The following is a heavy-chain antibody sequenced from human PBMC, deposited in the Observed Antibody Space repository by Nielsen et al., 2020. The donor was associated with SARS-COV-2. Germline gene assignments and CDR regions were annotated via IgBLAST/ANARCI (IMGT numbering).Heavy chain of an antibody. CDR1: GFALSAYG. V-gene: IGHV3-48*02. CDR3: AKELEVCCHYMDV. J-gene: IGHJ6*03. D-gene: IGHD5/OR15-5a*01. CDR2: IRMSDGAT. Sequence: GESLKISCTASGFALSAYGKDWVRQVPGRGLEWLAHIRMSDGATQYADSVRGRFTISRDNAKNSLYLQMNSLRDEDTAVYFCAKELEVCCHYMDVWGKGTTVTVSS.